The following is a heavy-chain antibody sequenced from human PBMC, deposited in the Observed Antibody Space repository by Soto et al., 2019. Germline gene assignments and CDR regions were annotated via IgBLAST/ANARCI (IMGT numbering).Heavy chain of an antibody. Sequence: QVQLQESGPGLVKPSETLSLTCTVSGGSITRGGYYWSWIRQHPGKGLEWIGYIYNSGTTYYNPSLKSRVTISVDTSKNQFPLKLTSVTAADSAVYYCARDPAPWGQGTLVTVSS. CDR2: IYNSGTT. CDR3: ARDPAP. J-gene: IGHJ5*02. V-gene: IGHV4-31*03. CDR1: GGSITRGGYY.